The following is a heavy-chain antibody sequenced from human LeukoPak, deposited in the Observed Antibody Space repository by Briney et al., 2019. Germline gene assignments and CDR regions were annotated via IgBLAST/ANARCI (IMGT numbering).Heavy chain of an antibody. CDR3: ARDDVAVAGTGEGSDY. V-gene: IGHV3-21*05. D-gene: IGHD6-19*01. CDR2: ISSSSSDR. Sequence: AGGSLRLSCAVSGFTLRSDTIKWGRQAPGGGGGWVSFISSSSSDRYYVDSVKGRFTISRDHAKNSLYLQMNSGRAEATAVYYCARDDVAVAGTGEGSDYCGQGTLVTVYS. J-gene: IGHJ4*02. CDR1: GFTLRSDT.